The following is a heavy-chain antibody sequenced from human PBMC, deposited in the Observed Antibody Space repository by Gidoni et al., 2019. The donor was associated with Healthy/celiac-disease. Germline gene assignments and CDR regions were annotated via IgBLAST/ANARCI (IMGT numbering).Heavy chain of an antibody. CDR2: INPSGGST. Sequence: QVQLVQSGAEVKKPGASVKVSCKASGYTFTSSYMHWVRQAPGQGLEWMGIINPSGGSTSYAQKFQGRVTMTRDTSTSTVYMELSSLRSEDTAVYYCARDHFLGYYDSSARFDYWGQGTLVTVSS. CDR1: GYTFTSSY. CDR3: ARDHFLGYYDSSARFDY. V-gene: IGHV1-46*01. J-gene: IGHJ4*02. D-gene: IGHD3-22*01.